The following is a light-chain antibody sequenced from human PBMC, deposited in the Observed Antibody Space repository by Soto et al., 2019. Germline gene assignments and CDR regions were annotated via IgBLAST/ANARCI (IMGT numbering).Light chain of an antibody. CDR3: HHYGSSPPRT. CDR2: GAS. Sequence: EIVLTQSPGTLSLSPGERATLSRRASQSVSGSYLAWYQHKPGQAPRLLIYGASSRATGIPDRFSGSGSGTDFTLTISRLEPEDFAVYYCHHYGSSPPRTFGQGTQLETK. V-gene: IGKV3-20*01. J-gene: IGKJ2*01. CDR1: QSVSGSY.